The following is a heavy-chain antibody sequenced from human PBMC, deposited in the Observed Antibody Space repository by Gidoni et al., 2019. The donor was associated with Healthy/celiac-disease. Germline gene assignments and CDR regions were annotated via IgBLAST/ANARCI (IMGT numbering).Heavy chain of an antibody. V-gene: IGHV3-43D*03. CDR3: AKDYDFWSGYSYGMDV. Sequence: EVQLVESGGVVVQPGGSLRLSCAASGLPFDVYAMHWVRQAPGKGLEWVSLISWDGGSTYYADSVKGRFTISRDNSKNSLYLQMNSLRAEDTALYYCAKDYDFWSGYSYGMDVWGKGTTVTVSS. CDR2: ISWDGGST. CDR1: GLPFDVYA. J-gene: IGHJ6*04. D-gene: IGHD3-3*01.